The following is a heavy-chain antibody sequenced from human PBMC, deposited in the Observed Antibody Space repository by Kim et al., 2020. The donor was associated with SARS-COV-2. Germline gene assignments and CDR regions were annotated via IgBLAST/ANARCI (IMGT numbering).Heavy chain of an antibody. J-gene: IGHJ4*02. Sequence: ASVKVSCKASGYTFTGYYMHWVRQAPGQGLEWMGWINPNSGGTNYAQKFQGRVTMTRDTSISTAYMELSRLRSDDTAVYYCASGYYDSSGYYFGHSRFDYWGQGTLVTVSS. CDR3: ASGYYDSSGYYFGHSRFDY. D-gene: IGHD3-22*01. V-gene: IGHV1-2*02. CDR1: GYTFTGYY. CDR2: INPNSGGT.